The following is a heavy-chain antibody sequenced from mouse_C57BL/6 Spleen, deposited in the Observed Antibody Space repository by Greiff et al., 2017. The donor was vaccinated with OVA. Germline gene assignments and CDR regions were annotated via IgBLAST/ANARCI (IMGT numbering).Heavy chain of an antibody. CDR3: ARGGNYYFDY. CDR2: ISSGSSTI. Sequence: VMLVESGGGLVKPGGSLKLSCAASGFTFSDYGMHWVRQAPEKGLEWVAYISSGSSTIYYADTVKGRFTISRDNAKNTLFLQMTSLRSEDTAMYYCARGGNYYFDYWGQGTTLTVSS. D-gene: IGHD2-1*01. CDR1: GFTFSDYG. V-gene: IGHV5-17*01. J-gene: IGHJ2*01.